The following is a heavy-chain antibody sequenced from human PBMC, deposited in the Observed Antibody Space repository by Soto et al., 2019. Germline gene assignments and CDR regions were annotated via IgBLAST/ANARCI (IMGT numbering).Heavy chain of an antibody. CDR1: GGTFGSYA. D-gene: IGHD2-21*02. J-gene: IGHJ6*02. CDR2: IIPIFGTA. CDR3: ARVIVVVTANYGMDV. V-gene: IGHV1-69*13. Sequence: GASVKVSCKASGGTFGSYAISWVRQAPGQGLEWMGGIIPIFGTANYAQKFQGRVTITADESTSTTYMELSSLRSEDTAVYYCARVIVVVTANYGMDVWGQGTTVTVSS.